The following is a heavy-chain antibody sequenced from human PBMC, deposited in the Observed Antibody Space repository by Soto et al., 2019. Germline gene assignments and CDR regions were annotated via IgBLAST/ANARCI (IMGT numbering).Heavy chain of an antibody. J-gene: IGHJ4*02. CDR3: ATRAADYNFWSGYYGPRDY. CDR2: IYYSGST. V-gene: IGHV4-59*08. Sequence: PSDTLSLTCTVSGGSISRYYWSWIRQPPGKGLEWIGYIYYSGSTNYNPSLKSRVTISIDPSKNQFSLKRSSVTAADTAVYYCATRAADYNFWSGYYGPRDYWGQGTLVTVSS. CDR1: GGSISRYY. D-gene: IGHD3-3*01.